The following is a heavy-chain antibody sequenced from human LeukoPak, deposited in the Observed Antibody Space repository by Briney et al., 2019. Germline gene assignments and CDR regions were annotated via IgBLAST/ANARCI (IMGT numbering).Heavy chain of an antibody. D-gene: IGHD6-13*01. Sequence: SETLSLTCTVSGGSISSYYWSWIRQPRGKGLEWIGCIYYSGSTNYNPSLKSRVTISVDTSKNQFSLKLSSVTAADTAVYYCARDGRIADYYYYGMDVWGQGTTVTVSS. V-gene: IGHV4-59*01. CDR3: ARDGRIADYYYYGMDV. CDR2: IYYSGST. J-gene: IGHJ6*02. CDR1: GGSISSYY.